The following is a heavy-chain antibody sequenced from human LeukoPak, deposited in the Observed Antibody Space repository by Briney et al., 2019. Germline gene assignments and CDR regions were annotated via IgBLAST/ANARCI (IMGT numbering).Heavy chain of an antibody. J-gene: IGHJ5*02. Sequence: GGSLRLSCAASGFTFSSYSMNWVRQAPGKGLEWVSSISSSGSYIYYADLLKGRFIISRDNAKNSLYLQMNSLRAEDTAVYYCALSSGSWHWFDPWGQGTLVTVSS. CDR1: GFTFSSYS. V-gene: IGHV3-21*01. D-gene: IGHD6-13*01. CDR3: ALSSGSWHWFDP. CDR2: ISSSGSYI.